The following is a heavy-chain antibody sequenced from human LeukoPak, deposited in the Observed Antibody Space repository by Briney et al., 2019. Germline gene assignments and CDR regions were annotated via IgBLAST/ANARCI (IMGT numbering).Heavy chain of an antibody. Sequence: PSETLSLTCTVSGGSISSGGYYWSWIRQHPGKGLEWIGYIYYSGSTYYNPSLKSRVTISVDTSKNQFSLKLSSVTAADTAVYYCARLYSGYYYYGMDVWGQGTTVTVSS. CDR3: ARLYSGYYYYGMDV. CDR1: GGSISSGGYY. CDR2: IYYSGST. V-gene: IGHV4-31*03. D-gene: IGHD5-12*01. J-gene: IGHJ6*02.